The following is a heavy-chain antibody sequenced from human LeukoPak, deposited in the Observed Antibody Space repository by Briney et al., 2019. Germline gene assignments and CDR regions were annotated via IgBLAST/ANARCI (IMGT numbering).Heavy chain of an antibody. J-gene: IGHJ4*02. Sequence: GGSLRLSCAASGFTVSRKHMTWVRQAPGRGLEWVSLIYTGNSTYYADSVEGRFTISRDASKNTLYLQMNSLRAEDTAVYYCATFDGYNSPQGGYWGQGALVSVSS. D-gene: IGHD5-24*01. CDR2: IYTGNST. CDR1: GFTVSRKH. CDR3: ATFDGYNSPQGGY. V-gene: IGHV3-53*01.